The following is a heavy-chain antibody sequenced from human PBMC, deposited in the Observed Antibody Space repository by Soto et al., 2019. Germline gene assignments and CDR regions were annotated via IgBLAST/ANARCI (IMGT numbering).Heavy chain of an antibody. Sequence: GGSLRLSCAASGFTFSNYAMNWVRKAPGKGLEWVSSISTTSTYIYYGDSVKGRFTISRDNARNSLYLEMNSLRADDMAVYYCARGIKVAYYYMDVWGKGTTVTVSS. J-gene: IGHJ6*03. CDR1: GFTFSNYA. CDR2: ISTTSTYI. CDR3: ARGIKVAYYYMDV. V-gene: IGHV3-21*01. D-gene: IGHD2-21*01.